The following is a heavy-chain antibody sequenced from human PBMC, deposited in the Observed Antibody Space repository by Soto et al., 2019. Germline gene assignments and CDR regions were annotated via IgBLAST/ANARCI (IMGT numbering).Heavy chain of an antibody. V-gene: IGHV1-69*02. CDR1: GGTFSSYT. J-gene: IGHJ4*02. CDR2: IIPILGIA. CDR3: ARAFPDYYDSSGYYFDY. D-gene: IGHD3-22*01. Sequence: GASVKVSCKASGGTFSSYTVSWVRQAPGQGLEWMGRIIPILGIANYAQKFQGRVTITADKSTSTAYMELSSLRSEDTAVYYCARAFPDYYDSSGYYFDYWGQGTLVTVSS.